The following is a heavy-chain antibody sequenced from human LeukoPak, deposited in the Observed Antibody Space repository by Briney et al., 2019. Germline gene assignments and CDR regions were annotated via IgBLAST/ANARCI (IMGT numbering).Heavy chain of an antibody. Sequence: GGSLRLSCAASGFTFSSYSMNWVRRAPGKGLEWVAFIRHDGSIKYYADSVKGRFTISRDNSRNTLYLQMNSLRPGDTAVYSCAKLLFWSGSNDAFDLWGQGTMVLVSS. V-gene: IGHV3-30*02. D-gene: IGHD3-3*01. CDR2: IRHDGSIK. J-gene: IGHJ3*01. CDR3: AKLLFWSGSNDAFDL. CDR1: GFTFSSYS.